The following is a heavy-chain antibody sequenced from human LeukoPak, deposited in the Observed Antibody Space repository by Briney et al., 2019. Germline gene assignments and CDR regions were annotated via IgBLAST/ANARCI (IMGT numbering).Heavy chain of an antibody. CDR3: ARVGYYYDSSRVNYYYYGMDV. CDR2: ICYSGST. CDR1: GGSISSNY. D-gene: IGHD3-22*01. J-gene: IGHJ6*02. V-gene: IGHV4-59*01. Sequence: ASETLSLTCTVSGGSISSNYWSWIRQPPGKGLEWIGYICYSGSTDYNPSLKSRVTISVDTSKNQFSLKLSSVTAADTAVYYCARVGYYYDSSRVNYYYYGMDVWGQGTTVTVSS.